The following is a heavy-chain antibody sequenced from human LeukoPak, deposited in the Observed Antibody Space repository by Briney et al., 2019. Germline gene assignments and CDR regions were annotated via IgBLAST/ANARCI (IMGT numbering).Heavy chain of an antibody. CDR1: GFTFSSYA. CDR2: ISGSGGST. D-gene: IGHD3-22*01. J-gene: IGHJ6*03. CDR3: AKDGYYDSSGYYYVFRGPPGEKYYYMDV. V-gene: IGHV3-23*01. Sequence: GGSLRLSCAASGFTFSSYAMSWVRQAPGKGLEWVSAISGSGGSTYYADSVKGRFTISRDNSKNTLYLQMNSLRAEDTAVYYCAKDGYYDSSGYYYVFRGPPGEKYYYMDVWGKGTTVTVSS.